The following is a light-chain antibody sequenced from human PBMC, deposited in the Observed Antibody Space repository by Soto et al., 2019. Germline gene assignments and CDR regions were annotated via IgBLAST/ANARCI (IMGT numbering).Light chain of an antibody. Sequence: DIQITQSPSSLSASVGDRVTITCRASQSISSYLNWYQQKPGKAPKLLIYAASSLDVGVPSRFSGSGSGTEFTLTISSLQPDDFATYYCQQYNTFWTFGQGTKVDIK. J-gene: IGKJ1*01. CDR3: QQYNTFWT. CDR2: AAS. CDR1: QSISSY. V-gene: IGKV1-39*01.